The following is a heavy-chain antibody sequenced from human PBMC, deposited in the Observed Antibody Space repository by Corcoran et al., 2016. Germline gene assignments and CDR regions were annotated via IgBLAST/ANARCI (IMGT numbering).Heavy chain of an antibody. J-gene: IGHJ4*02. D-gene: IGHD2-21*01. Sequence: QVQLQQSGPGLVKPSQSLSLTCAISGDSVSSNSTAWNWIRQSPSRGLEWLGRTYYRSKWYNDYAVSVKSRMTINPDTSKNQFSLQLNSVTPEDTAVYYCARVYCGGGNCYPDYFDYWGQGTLVTVSS. CDR1: GDSVSSNSTA. V-gene: IGHV6-1*01. CDR3: ARVYCGGGNCYPDYFDY. CDR2: TYYRSKWYN.